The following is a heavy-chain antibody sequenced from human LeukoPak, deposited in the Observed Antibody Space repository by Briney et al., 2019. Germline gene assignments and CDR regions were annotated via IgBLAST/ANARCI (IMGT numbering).Heavy chain of an antibody. D-gene: IGHD3-9*01. CDR1: GFTFSSYA. CDR3: AKSRRILTGYPLDY. CDR2: ISGSGGST. V-gene: IGHV3-23*01. Sequence: GGSLRLSCAASGFTFSSYAMSWVRQAPGEGLEWVSAISGSGGSTYYADSVKGRFTISRDNSKNTLYLQMNSLRAEDTAVYYCAKSRRILTGYPLDYWGQGTLVTVSS. J-gene: IGHJ4*02.